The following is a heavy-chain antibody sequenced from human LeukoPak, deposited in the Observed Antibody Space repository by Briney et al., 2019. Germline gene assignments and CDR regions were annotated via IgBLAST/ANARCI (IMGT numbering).Heavy chain of an antibody. V-gene: IGHV1-46*01. J-gene: IGHJ4*02. D-gene: IGHD2-2*01. CDR1: GYTFPSYF. CDR2: INPTGGST. CDR3: ARGRYCSSTSCSPSFYFDF. Sequence: ASVKVSCKASGYTFPSYFMHWVRQAPGQGLEWMGIINPTGGSTTYAQNFQGRVTMTTDTSTSTAYMELRSLRSDDTAVYYCARGRYCSSTSCSPSFYFDFWGQGTLVTVSS.